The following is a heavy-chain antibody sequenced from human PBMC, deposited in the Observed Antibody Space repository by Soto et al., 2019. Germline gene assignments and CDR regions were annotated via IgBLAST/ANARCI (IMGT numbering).Heavy chain of an antibody. CDR1: GGSVSSGSYY. CDR2: IYYSGST. D-gene: IGHD2-2*01. Sequence: QVQLQESGPGLVKPSETLSLTCTVSGGSVSSGSYYWSWIRQPPGKGLEWIRYIYYSGSTNYNPSLKRRVTISVDTSKNQFSLKLSSVTAADTAVYYCARGWTIVVVPAAIWFDPWGQGTLVTVSS. V-gene: IGHV4-61*01. J-gene: IGHJ5*02. CDR3: ARGWTIVVVPAAIWFDP.